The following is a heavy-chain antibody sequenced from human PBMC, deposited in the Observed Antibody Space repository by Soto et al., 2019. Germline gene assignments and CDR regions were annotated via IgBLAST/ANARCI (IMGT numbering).Heavy chain of an antibody. CDR1: GDSITNGAYY. CDR3: ARGLEGDPRLVGASLSWFDP. CDR2: IYYTGTT. Sequence: PSETLSLTCTVSGDSITNGAYYWSWIRQHPGKGLEWIGYIYYTGTTYYSPSLKSRVSILMDMSKSQFSLRLNSVTAADTAVYYCARGLEGDPRLVGASLSWFDPWGQGTLVTVSS. D-gene: IGHD1-26*01. V-gene: IGHV4-31*03. J-gene: IGHJ5*02.